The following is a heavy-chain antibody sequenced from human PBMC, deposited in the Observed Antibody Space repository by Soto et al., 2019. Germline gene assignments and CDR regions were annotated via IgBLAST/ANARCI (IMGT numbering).Heavy chain of an antibody. CDR2: IIPIFGTA. J-gene: IGHJ4*02. V-gene: IGHV1-69*01. D-gene: IGHD1-26*01. CDR3: AREGGWELLMAVGGFHY. CDR1: GGTFSSYA. Sequence: QVQLVQSGAEVKTPGSSEKVSCKASGGTFSSYAISWVRQAPGQGLEWMGGIIPIFGTANYAQKFQGRVTITADESTSTAYMELSSLRSEDTAVYYCAREGGWELLMAVGGFHYWGQGTMDTVSS.